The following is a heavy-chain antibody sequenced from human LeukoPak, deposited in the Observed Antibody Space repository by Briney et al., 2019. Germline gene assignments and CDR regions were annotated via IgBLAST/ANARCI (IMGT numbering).Heavy chain of an antibody. D-gene: IGHD3-22*01. Sequence: GGSLRLSCAASGFTFDDYGLNWVRQAPGKGLEWVSSISGSSSYIYYADSVKGRFTISRDNAKNSLYLQMNSLRAEDTAVYYCARDLRSSGYYAFDYWGQGTLVTVSS. CDR2: ISGSSSYI. V-gene: IGHV3-21*01. CDR1: GFTFDDYG. J-gene: IGHJ4*02. CDR3: ARDLRSSGYYAFDY.